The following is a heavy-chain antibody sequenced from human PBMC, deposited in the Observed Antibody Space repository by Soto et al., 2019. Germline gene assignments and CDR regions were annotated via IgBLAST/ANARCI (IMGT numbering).Heavy chain of an antibody. D-gene: IGHD2-21*02. V-gene: IGHV1-46*01. CDR3: ARGGHVVVGTAALDY. CDR2: VNPSGGHT. Sequence: QVQLMQSGAEVKKPGASVKVSCKESGDTFTDYYIHWVRQAPGQGLEWMGTVNPSGGHTTYAQHFLGRVTMTRDTSTSTLYMELTSLTSDVTAIYYCARGGHVVVGTAALDYWGQGPLVTVSS. CDR1: GDTFTDYY. J-gene: IGHJ4*02.